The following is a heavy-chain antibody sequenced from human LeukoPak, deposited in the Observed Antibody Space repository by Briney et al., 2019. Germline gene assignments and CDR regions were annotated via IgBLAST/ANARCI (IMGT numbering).Heavy chain of an antibody. J-gene: IGHJ3*02. CDR1: GFTFSSYS. D-gene: IGHD4-17*01. Sequence: GGSLRLSCAASGFTFSSYSMNWVRQAPGKGLQWVSSISSSSSYIYHADSVKGRFTIARDNAKNSLYLQMNSLRGEDTAVYYCARSRDYGDYDAFDIWGQGTMVTVSS. V-gene: IGHV3-21*01. CDR3: ARSRDYGDYDAFDI. CDR2: ISSSSSYI.